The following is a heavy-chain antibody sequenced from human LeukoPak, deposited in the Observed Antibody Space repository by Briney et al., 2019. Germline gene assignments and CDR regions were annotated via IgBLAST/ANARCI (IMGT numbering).Heavy chain of an antibody. CDR2: INPTGGST. J-gene: IGHJ4*02. CDR1: GYTFTSYY. D-gene: IGHD2-21*02. V-gene: IGHV1-46*01. CDR3: ARDHYHKIHSVMVTAPDY. Sequence: GASVKVSCKASGYTFTSYYVHWVRQAPGEGLEWMGIINPTGGSTSYAQKFQGRVTMTRDTSTSTVYMELSSLRSGDTAVYYCARDHYHKIHSVMVTAPDYWGQGTLVIVSS.